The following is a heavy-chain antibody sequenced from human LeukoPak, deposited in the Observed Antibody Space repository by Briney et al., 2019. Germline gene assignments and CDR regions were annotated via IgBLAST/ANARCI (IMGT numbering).Heavy chain of an antibody. J-gene: IGHJ4*02. CDR3: ARGVSYYYDSSGSYYFDY. V-gene: IGHV4-61*01. D-gene: IGHD3-22*01. CDR1: GGSISSSSYY. CDR2: IYYSGST. Sequence: SETLSLTCTVSGGSISSSSYYWSWIRQPPGKGLEWIGYIYYSGSTNYNPSLKSRVTISVDTSKNQFSLKLSSVTAADTAVYYCARGVSYYYDSSGSYYFDYWGQGTLVTVSS.